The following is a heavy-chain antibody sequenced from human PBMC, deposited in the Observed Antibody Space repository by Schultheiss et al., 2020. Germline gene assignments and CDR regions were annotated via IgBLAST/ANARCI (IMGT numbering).Heavy chain of an antibody. V-gene: IGHV3-23*01. J-gene: IGHJ1*01. CDR1: GFTFSNYA. Sequence: GESLKISCAASGFTFSNYAMAWVRQAPGKGLEWVSGISGSGFTTYYAGSVKGRFTISRDNSKNTLYLQMNSLRAEDTAVYYCAKDGINYGGHEGSEYFQHWGQGTLVTVSS. CDR2: ISGSGFTT. D-gene: IGHD4-23*01. CDR3: AKDGINYGGHEGSEYFQH.